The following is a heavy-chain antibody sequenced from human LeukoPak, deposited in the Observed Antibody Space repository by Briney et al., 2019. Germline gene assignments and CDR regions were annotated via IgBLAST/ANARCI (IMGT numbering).Heavy chain of an antibody. Sequence: SETLSLTCTVSGGPISSYYWSWIRQPPGKGLEWIGYIYYSGSTNYNPSLKSRVTISVDTSKNQFSLKLSSVTAADTAVYYCARDQGDYGLDYWGQGTLVTVSS. V-gene: IGHV4-59*01. D-gene: IGHD4-17*01. CDR2: IYYSGST. J-gene: IGHJ4*02. CDR3: ARDQGDYGLDY. CDR1: GGPISSYY.